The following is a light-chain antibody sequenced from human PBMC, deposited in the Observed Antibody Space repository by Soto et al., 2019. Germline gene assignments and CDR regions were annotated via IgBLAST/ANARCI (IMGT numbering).Light chain of an antibody. V-gene: IGLV2-14*01. CDR3: SSYTSSSTLV. CDR1: SSDVGGYNY. J-gene: IGLJ3*02. CDR2: EVS. Sequence: QSALTQPASVSGSHGQSITISCTGTSSDVGGYNYVSWYQQHPGKAPKLMIYEVSNRPSGVSNRFSGSKSGNTASLTISGLQAEDEADYSCSSYTSSSTLVFGGVTKLTV.